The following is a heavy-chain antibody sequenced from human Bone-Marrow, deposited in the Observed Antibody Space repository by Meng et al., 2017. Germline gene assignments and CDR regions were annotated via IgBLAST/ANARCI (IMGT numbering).Heavy chain of an antibody. CDR3: ARARLSANWYFDL. D-gene: IGHD2-15*01. CDR1: GFTFSSYG. Sequence: GESLKISCAASGFTFSSYGMHWVRQAPGKGLEWVGRIKNKAYTYTTEYAASVKGRFTISRDDSRDSVYLQMNSLKTEDTAVYYCARARLSANWYFDLWGRGTLVTVSS. CDR2: IKNKAYTYTT. J-gene: IGHJ2*01. V-gene: IGHV3-72*01.